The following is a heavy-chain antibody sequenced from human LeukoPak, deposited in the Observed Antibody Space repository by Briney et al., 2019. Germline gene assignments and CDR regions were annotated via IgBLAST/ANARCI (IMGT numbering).Heavy chain of an antibody. V-gene: IGHV4-59*01. CDR2: IYDSGST. CDR1: GGSISGYY. Sequence: SETLSLTCTVSGGSISGYYWSWIRQPPGKGLEWIGYIYDSGSTNYNPSLKSRVTISVDTSKNQFSLKLSSVAAADMAVYYCARVGGTNYYYYGMDVWGQGTTVTVSS. CDR3: ARVGGTNYYYYGMDV. D-gene: IGHD3-10*01. J-gene: IGHJ6*02.